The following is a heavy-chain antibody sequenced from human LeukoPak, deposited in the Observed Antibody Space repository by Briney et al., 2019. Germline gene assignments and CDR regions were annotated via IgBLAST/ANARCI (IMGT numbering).Heavy chain of an antibody. CDR1: GGSFSGYY. CDR2: INHSGST. D-gene: IGHD1-26*01. J-gene: IGHJ4*02. CDR3: ARGLVGATAKNDY. V-gene: IGHV4-34*01. Sequence: SETLFLTCAVYGGSFSGYYRSWIRQPPGKGLEWIGEINHSGSTNYNPSLKSRVTISVDTSKNQFSLKLSSVTAADTAVYYCARGLVGATAKNDYWGQGTLVTVSS.